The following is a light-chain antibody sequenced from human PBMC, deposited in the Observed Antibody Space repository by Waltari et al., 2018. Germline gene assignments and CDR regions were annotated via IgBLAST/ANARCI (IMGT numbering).Light chain of an antibody. J-gene: IGLJ3*02. Sequence: QSALTQPASVSGSPGQSITISCTGTSSDVGGYNYVSWYQQHPGKAPKLMIYEVSNRPSGVSYRFSGSKSRHTASLTVSGLQAEDEADYYCSSYTSSSTLVFGGGTKLTVL. CDR3: SSYTSSSTLV. V-gene: IGLV2-14*01. CDR1: SSDVGGYNY. CDR2: EVS.